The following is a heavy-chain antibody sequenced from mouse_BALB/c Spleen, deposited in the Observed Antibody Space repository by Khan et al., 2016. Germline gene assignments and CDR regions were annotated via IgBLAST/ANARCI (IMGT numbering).Heavy chain of an antibody. D-gene: IGHD2-2*01. J-gene: IGHJ2*01. CDR2: IHYSGST. Sequence: EVKLQESGPDLVKPSLSLSLTCTVTGYSIISGYSWHWIRQFPGNKLEWMAYIHYSGSTNYNPSLKSRISLTRDTSKNRFILKLNSVTTEDTATXYCAGVTTGDYFDYWGQGTTLTVSS. V-gene: IGHV3-1*02. CDR1: GYSIISGYS. CDR3: AGVTTGDYFDY.